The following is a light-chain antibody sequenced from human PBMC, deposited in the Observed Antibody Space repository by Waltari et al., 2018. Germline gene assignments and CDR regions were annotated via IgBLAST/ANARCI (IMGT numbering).Light chain of an antibody. V-gene: IGLV1-40*01. Sequence: QSVLTQPPSVSGAPGQRVTISCTGSSSNTGAGYDVNWYQQLPGTAPKLLIYGNSNRSSGVPERVSGAKSGASSSLAIIGLQAEDEAEYYCQAYDRSLSGSVFGGGTKLTVL. CDR1: SSNTGAGYD. CDR3: QAYDRSLSGSV. J-gene: IGLJ2*01. CDR2: GNS.